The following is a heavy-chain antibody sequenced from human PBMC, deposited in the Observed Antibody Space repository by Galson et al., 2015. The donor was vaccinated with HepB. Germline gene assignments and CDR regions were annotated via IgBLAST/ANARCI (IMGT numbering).Heavy chain of an antibody. D-gene: IGHD2-2*01. CDR1: GYTFTGYY. V-gene: IGHV1-2*02. CDR2: INPNSGGT. Sequence: SVKVSCKASGYTFTGYYMHWVRQAPGQGLEWMGSINPNSGGTDYAQKFQDRVTVTRDTSISTAFMELSRLTSDDTAVYYCARIRIGCSTTICYYDYWGQGTLVTVSS. CDR3: ARIRIGCSTTICYYDY. J-gene: IGHJ4*02.